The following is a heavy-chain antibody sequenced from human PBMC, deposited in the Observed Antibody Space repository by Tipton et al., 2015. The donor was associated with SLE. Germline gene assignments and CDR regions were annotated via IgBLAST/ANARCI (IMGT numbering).Heavy chain of an antibody. CDR3: ARGSSGWVYFDY. CDR1: GGSISSHY. Sequence: TLSLTCTVSGGSISSHYWSWIRQPPGKGLEWIGYIYYSGSTNYNPSLKSRVTISVDTSKNQFSLKLSSVTAADTAVYYCARGSSGWVYFDYWGQGTLVTVSS. D-gene: IGHD6-19*01. V-gene: IGHV4-59*11. CDR2: IYYSGST. J-gene: IGHJ4*02.